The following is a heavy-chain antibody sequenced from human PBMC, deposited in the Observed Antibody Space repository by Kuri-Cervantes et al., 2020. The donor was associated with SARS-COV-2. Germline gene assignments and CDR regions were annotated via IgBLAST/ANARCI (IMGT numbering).Heavy chain of an antibody. J-gene: IGHJ4*02. CDR1: GFTFSSYG. D-gene: IGHD5-18*01. Sequence: GGSLRLSCAASGFTFSSYGMHWVRQAPGKGLEWVAFIRYDGSNKYYADSVKGRVTISRDNSKNSLYLQMNSLRAEDTAVYYCANDGGDTVLLFDCWGQGTLVTVSS. CDR3: ANDGGDTVLLFDC. V-gene: IGHV3-30*02. CDR2: IRYDGSNK.